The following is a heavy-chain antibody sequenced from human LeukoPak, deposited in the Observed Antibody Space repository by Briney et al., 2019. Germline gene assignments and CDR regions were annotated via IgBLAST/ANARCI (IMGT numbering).Heavy chain of an antibody. CDR3: ARHSSTFYYFDY. J-gene: IGHJ4*02. D-gene: IGHD2-2*01. Sequence: PSETLSLTCTVSGGSINNYYWSWIRQSPGKGLEWIGYIYYSGSTKYNPSLESRVTMSVDTSKNQFSLNLNSVTAADTAVYYCARHSSTFYYFDYWGQGTLVTVSS. V-gene: IGHV4-59*08. CDR1: GGSINNYY. CDR2: IYYSGST.